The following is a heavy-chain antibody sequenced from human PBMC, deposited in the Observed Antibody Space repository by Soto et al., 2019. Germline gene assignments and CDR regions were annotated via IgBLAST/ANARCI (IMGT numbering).Heavy chain of an antibody. V-gene: IGHV3-74*01. J-gene: IGHJ4*02. D-gene: IGHD3-10*01. CDR3: ADSWLPTSY. CDR1: GLSFKHYG. CDR2: ISPDGRTT. Sequence: PGGSLRLACAACGLSFKHYGMHWVRQAPGKGLVWVSRISPDGRTTTYADSVKGRFTISRDNAKSTLYLQMNSLTVEDGAVYYCADSWLPTSYWGPGTLLTVYS.